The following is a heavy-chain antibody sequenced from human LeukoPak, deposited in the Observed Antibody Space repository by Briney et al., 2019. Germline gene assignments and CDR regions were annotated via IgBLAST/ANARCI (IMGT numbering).Heavy chain of an antibody. CDR2: IYHSGTT. CDR1: XYXXTSXSW. D-gene: IGHD2/OR15-2a*01. V-gene: IGHV4-28*02. J-gene: IGHJ4*02. CDR3: ARKENVYYYFDY. Sequence: TLXLTCAVSXYXXTSXSWWGWXRXPPGKXLEXIGYIYHSGTTYYNPSLQSRVTMSVDTSKNQFSLKLSSVTAVDTAVYYCARKENVYYYFDYWGQGTLVTVSS.